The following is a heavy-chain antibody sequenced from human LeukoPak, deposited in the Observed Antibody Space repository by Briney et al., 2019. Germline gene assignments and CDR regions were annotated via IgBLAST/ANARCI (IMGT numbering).Heavy chain of an antibody. D-gene: IGHD6-19*01. Sequence: ASVKVSCKASGYTFTGHQMHWVRQAPGQGLEWMGWIDPKSGGTNYAQKFQGRVTMTRDTSSSTGYMELSRVTSDDTAIYYCARWRGYSSGWSGPFDDWGQGTLVTVSS. CDR1: GYTFTGHQ. V-gene: IGHV1-2*02. J-gene: IGHJ4*02. CDR2: IDPKSGGT. CDR3: ARWRGYSSGWSGPFDD.